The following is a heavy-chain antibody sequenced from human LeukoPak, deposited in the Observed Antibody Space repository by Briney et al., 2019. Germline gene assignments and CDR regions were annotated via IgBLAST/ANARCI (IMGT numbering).Heavy chain of an antibody. Sequence: GASVKVSCKASGYTFTSYDINWVRQATGQGLEWMGWMNPNSGNTGYAQKFQGRVTITRNTSISTAYMELSSLRSEDTAVYYCASFAGSRTYYTWIHFYYMGVWGEGTTVTISS. V-gene: IGHV1-8*03. CDR3: ASFAGSRTYYTWIHFYYMGV. D-gene: IGHD3-10*01. CDR2: MNPNSGNT. J-gene: IGHJ6*03. CDR1: GYTFTSYD.